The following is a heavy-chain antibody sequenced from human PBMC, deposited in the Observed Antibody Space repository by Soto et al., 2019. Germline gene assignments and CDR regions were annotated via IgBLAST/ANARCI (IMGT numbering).Heavy chain of an antibody. CDR1: GGTFNSYT. Sequence: ASVKVSCKASGGTFNSYTISWVRQAPGQGLEWMGRIIPSLGTTNYAQKFQGRVTITADKSTSTAYMELSSLRSEDTAVYYCARNGPPDKNWVDPWGQGTLVTVS. J-gene: IGHJ5*02. CDR3: ARNGPPDKNWVDP. D-gene: IGHD4-17*01. CDR2: IIPSLGTT. V-gene: IGHV1-69*08.